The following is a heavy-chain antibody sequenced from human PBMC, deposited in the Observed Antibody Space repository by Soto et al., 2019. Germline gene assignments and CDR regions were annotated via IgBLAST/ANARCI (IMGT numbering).Heavy chain of an antibody. D-gene: IGHD3-10*01. CDR3: ARARWVTMVRGDTGLFDP. Sequence: QVQLQQWGAGLLKPSETLSLTCAVYGGSFSGYYWSWIRQPPGKGLEWIGEINHSGSTNYNPSLKSRVTISVDTSKNQFSLKLSSVTAADTAVYYCARARWVTMVRGDTGLFDPWGQGTLVTVSS. V-gene: IGHV4-34*01. CDR1: GGSFSGYY. J-gene: IGHJ5*02. CDR2: INHSGST.